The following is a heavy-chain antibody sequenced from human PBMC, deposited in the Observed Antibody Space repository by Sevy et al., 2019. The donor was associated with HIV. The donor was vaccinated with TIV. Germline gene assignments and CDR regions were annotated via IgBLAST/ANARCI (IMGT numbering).Heavy chain of an antibody. D-gene: IGHD3-22*01. CDR3: APESIEGKYYDSSGFYDFYYYGMDV. CDR1: GFTFSKNW. CDR2: IKSKTEGGTT. V-gene: IGHV3-15*01. J-gene: IGHJ6*02. Sequence: GGSLRLSCLASGFTFSKNWMSWVRQAPGKGLEWVGRIKSKTEGGTTDYAAPVKGRFTILRDDSKNTLYLQMNSLKTEDKAVYYCAPESIEGKYYDSSGFYDFYYYGMDVWGQGTTVTVSS.